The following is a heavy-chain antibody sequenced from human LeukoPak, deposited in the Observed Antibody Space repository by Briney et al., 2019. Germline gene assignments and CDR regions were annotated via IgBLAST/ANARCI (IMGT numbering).Heavy chain of an antibody. D-gene: IGHD1-26*01. V-gene: IGHV3-30*02. CDR3: AKPQGNSGSYPSGAFFDY. CDR2: IRYDGSNK. CDR1: GFTFSSYG. Sequence: GGSLRLSCAASGFTFSSYGMHWVRQAPGKGLEWVAFIRYDGSNKYYADSVKGRFTISRDNSKNTLYLQMNSLRAEDTAVYYCAKPQGNSGSYPSGAFFDYWGQGTLVTVSS. J-gene: IGHJ4*02.